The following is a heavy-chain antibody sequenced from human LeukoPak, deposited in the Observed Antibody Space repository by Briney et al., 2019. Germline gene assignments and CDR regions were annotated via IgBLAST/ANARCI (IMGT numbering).Heavy chain of an antibody. V-gene: IGHV3-30*04. CDR3: ARDGDTVLTRGYYYYMDV. J-gene: IGHJ6*03. CDR1: GFTFSSYA. D-gene: IGHD4-23*01. Sequence: PGRSLRLSCAASGFTFSSYAMHWVRQAPGKGLEWVAVISYDGSIKNYADSVKGRFTISRDNAKNSLYLQMNSLRAEDTAVYYCARDGDTVLTRGYYYYMDVWGKGTTVTVSS. CDR2: ISYDGSIK.